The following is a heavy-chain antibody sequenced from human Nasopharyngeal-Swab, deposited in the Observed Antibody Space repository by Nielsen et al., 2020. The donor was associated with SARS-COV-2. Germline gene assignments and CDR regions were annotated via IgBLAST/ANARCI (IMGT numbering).Heavy chain of an antibody. V-gene: IGHV3-30*02. Sequence: GGSLRLSCAASGFTFSTYGMNWVRQAPGKGLEWVAIMWYDGSNKYYVDSVKGRFTISRDNSKNTLYLQMNSLRPEDTAVYYCAKESSTYYYDNWGQGTLVTVSS. D-gene: IGHD2-2*01. CDR1: GFTFSTYG. CDR2: MWYDGSNK. CDR3: AKESSTYYYDN. J-gene: IGHJ4*02.